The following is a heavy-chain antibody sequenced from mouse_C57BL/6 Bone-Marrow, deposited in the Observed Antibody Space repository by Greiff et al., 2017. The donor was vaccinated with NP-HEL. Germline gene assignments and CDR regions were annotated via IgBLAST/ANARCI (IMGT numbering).Heavy chain of an antibody. CDR3: VYNSILSF. CDR2: IDPANGNT. Sequence: VQLQQSVAELVRPGASVKLSRTASGFTITNTYMHWVKQRPEQGLEWIGRIDPANGNTKYAAKFQGKATITADTSSNTAYLQLSSLTSEDTASYFCVYNSILSFWGRGTRTTVTA. CDR1: GFTITNTY. J-gene: IGHJ3*01. D-gene: IGHD2-1*01. V-gene: IGHV14-3*01.